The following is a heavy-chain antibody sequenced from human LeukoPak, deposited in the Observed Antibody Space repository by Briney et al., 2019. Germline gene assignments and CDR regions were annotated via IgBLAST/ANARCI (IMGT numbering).Heavy chain of an antibody. D-gene: IGHD1-14*01. CDR2: IYYSGST. CDR3: ARHRGHYNAHDAFDI. J-gene: IGHJ3*02. Sequence: PSETLSVTCNVPGGSINGYYWSWIRQPPGKGLEWIGYIYYSGSTTYNPSLKSRVSISVDTSKNQFYMRLNSVAATDTAVYYCARHRGHYNAHDAFDIWGQGTLVTVSS. CDR1: GGSINGYY. V-gene: IGHV4-59*08.